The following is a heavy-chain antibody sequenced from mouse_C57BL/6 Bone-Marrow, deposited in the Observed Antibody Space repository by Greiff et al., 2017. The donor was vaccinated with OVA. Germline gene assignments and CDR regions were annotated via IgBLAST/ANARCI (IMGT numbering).Heavy chain of an antibody. Sequence: DVHLVESGGGLVKPGGSLKLSCAASGFTFSSYAMSWVRQTPEKRLEWVATISDGGSYTYYPDNVKGRFTISRDNAKNNLYLQMSHLKSEDTAMYYCARDNLVELTGTSFAYWGQGTLVTVSA. V-gene: IGHV5-4*01. J-gene: IGHJ3*01. CDR1: GFTFSSYA. CDR3: ARDNLVELTGTSFAY. CDR2: ISDGGSYT. D-gene: IGHD4-1*01.